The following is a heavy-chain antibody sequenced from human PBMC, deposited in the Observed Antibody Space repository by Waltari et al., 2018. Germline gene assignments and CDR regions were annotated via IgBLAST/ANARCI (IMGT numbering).Heavy chain of an antibody. Sequence: EVQLVESGGGLVQPGGSLRLSCAASGFTFSSYDMHWVRQATGKGLGWVSAMGTAGDTYYLGSVKGRFTISRENAKNSLYLQMNSLRAGDTAMYYCARATTYAFDIWGQGTMVTVSS. CDR2: MGTAGDT. CDR1: GFTFSSYD. J-gene: IGHJ3*02. CDR3: ARATTYAFDI. V-gene: IGHV3-13*01.